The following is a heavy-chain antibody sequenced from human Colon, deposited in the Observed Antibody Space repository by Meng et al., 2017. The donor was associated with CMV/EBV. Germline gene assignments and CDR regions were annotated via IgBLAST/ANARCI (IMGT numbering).Heavy chain of an antibody. J-gene: IGHJ6*02. CDR2: LSARSDST. V-gene: IGHV3-23*01. CDR3: ARDSYDFWSGYYYYYGMDV. Sequence: GGSLRLSCVGSGFTFSNYAMSWVRQAPGKGLEWVSALSARSDSTNYAVSVKGRFTISRDNAKNTLYLQMNSLRAEDTAVYYCARDSYDFWSGYYYYYGMDVWGQGTTVTVSS. D-gene: IGHD3-3*01. CDR1: GFTFSNYA.